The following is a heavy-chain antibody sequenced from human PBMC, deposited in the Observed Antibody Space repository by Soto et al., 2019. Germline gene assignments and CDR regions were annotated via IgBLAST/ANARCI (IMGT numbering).Heavy chain of an antibody. CDR3: AMKRGGVVY. Sequence: ASVKVSCKASGYSFTGNSMRWVRQAPVQGLEWMGWINPTNGGKKYAKKFQRRVTMTRHTSISKHYMDLSRLRYEETAVYYCAMKRGGVVYWGQGTLVTVSS. D-gene: IGHD3-10*01. V-gene: IGHV1-2*02. J-gene: IGHJ4*02. CDR2: INPTNGGK. CDR1: GYSFTGNS.